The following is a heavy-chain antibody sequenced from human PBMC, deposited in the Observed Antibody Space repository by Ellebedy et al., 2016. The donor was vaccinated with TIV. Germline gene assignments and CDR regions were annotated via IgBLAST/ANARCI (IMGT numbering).Heavy chain of an antibody. J-gene: IGHJ4*02. D-gene: IGHD1-1*01. V-gene: IGHV3-7*03. CDR1: GFTFSHYY. CDR3: SRAGQPATGTVWFPGV. Sequence: PGGSLRLPCAASGFTFSHYYMTWVRQAPGKGLEWVANIDQNGGEKSYVDSVKGRFTISRDIAMNSLSLQMDSLRSEETTIYICSRAGQPATGTVWFPGVWGQGTLVTVSS. CDR2: IDQNGGEK.